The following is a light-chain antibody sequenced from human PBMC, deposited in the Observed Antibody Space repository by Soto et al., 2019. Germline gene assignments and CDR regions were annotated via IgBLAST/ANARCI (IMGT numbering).Light chain of an antibody. Sequence: QSALTQPASVSGSPGQSITMSCTGTSSDVGGYNYVSWYQQHPGKAPKLMIYEVSNRPSGVSNRFSGSKSGNTASLTISGLQAEDEADYYCCSYTSSSTLVFGGGTKPTVL. CDR3: CSYTSSSTLV. V-gene: IGLV2-14*01. CDR1: SSDVGGYNY. CDR2: EVS. J-gene: IGLJ3*02.